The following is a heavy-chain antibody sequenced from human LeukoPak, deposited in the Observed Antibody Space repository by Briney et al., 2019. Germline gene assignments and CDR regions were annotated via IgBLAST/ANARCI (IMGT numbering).Heavy chain of an antibody. Sequence: SLRLSCAASGFTFSDYYMSWIRQAPGKGLEWVSYISSTGSAIYYADSVKGRFTISRDNAKNSLFLQMNSLRAEDTAVYYCARRYCTSANCHHFDYWGQGTLVTVSS. CDR1: GFTFSDYY. CDR2: ISSTGSAI. V-gene: IGHV3-11*01. CDR3: ARRYCTSANCHHFDY. D-gene: IGHD4/OR15-4a*01. J-gene: IGHJ4*02.